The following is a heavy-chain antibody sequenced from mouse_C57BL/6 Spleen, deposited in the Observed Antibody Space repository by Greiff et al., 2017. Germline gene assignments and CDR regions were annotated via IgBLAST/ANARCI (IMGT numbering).Heavy chain of an antibody. Sequence: QVQLQQPGAELVKPGASVKLSCKASGYTFTSYWMHWVKQRPGQGLEWIGMIHPNSGSTNYNEKFKSKATLTVDKSSSTAYMQLSSLTSEDSAVYYCARSLFITTVVAHFDYWGQGTTLTVSS. CDR2: IHPNSGST. CDR1: GYTFTSYW. CDR3: ARSLFITTVVAHFDY. J-gene: IGHJ2*01. V-gene: IGHV1-64*01. D-gene: IGHD1-1*01.